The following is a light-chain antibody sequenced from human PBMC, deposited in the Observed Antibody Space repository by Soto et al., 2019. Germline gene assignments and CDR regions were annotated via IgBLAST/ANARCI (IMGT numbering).Light chain of an antibody. V-gene: IGKV1-5*01. CDR2: DAS. CDR1: QRISSW. CDR3: QQYNSYPYT. J-gene: IGKJ2*01. Sequence: DIQMTQSPSTLSASIGDRVTITCRASQRISSWLAWYQQKPGKAPKLLIYDASSLQSGVPSRFSGSGSGTEVALSISSLQPDDFATYYCQQYNSYPYTFGQGTKLEI.